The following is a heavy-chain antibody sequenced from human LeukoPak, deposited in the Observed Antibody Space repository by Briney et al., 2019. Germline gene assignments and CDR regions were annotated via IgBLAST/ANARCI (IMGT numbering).Heavy chain of an antibody. D-gene: IGHD3-22*01. Sequence: ASVKVSCKASGGTFSSYAISWVRQAPGQGLEWMRWMNPNSGNTGYAQKFQGRVTMTRNTSISTAYMELSSLRSEDMAVYYCARRRGYYDSNGYLAYWGQGTLVTVSS. CDR1: GGTFSSYA. CDR3: ARRRGYYDSNGYLAY. CDR2: MNPNSGNT. J-gene: IGHJ4*02. V-gene: IGHV1-8*02.